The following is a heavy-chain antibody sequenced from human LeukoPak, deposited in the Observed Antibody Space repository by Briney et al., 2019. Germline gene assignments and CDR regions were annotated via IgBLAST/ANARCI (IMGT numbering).Heavy chain of an antibody. V-gene: IGHV4-34*01. J-gene: IGHJ6*03. CDR2: INHSGST. Sequence: SETLSLTCAVYGGSFSGYYWSWIRQPPGKGLEWIGEINHSGSTNYNPSLKSRVTMTGDTSKNQFSLKLSSVTAADTAVYYCARGPRRGYSYGYYYYYYLDVWGKGTTVTVSS. CDR3: ARGPRRGYSYGYYYYYYLDV. D-gene: IGHD5-18*01. CDR1: GGSFSGYY.